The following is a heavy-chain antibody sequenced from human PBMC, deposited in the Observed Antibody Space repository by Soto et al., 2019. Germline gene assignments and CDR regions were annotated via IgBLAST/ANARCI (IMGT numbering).Heavy chain of an antibody. J-gene: IGHJ6*02. V-gene: IGHV4-30-4*01. D-gene: IGHD5-18*01. CDR3: ARSSGYSYGFDYYYGMDV. Sequence: TSEALSLTCTVSGGSISSGDYYWSWIRQPPGKGLEWIGYIYYSGSTYYNPSLKSRVTISVDTSKNQFSLKLSSVTAADTAVYYCARSSGYSYGFDYYYGMDVWGQGTTVTVSS. CDR2: IYYSGST. CDR1: GGSISSGDYY.